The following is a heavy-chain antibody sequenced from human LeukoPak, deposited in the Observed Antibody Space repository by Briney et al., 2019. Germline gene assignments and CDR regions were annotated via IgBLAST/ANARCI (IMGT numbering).Heavy chain of an antibody. V-gene: IGHV4-31*03. CDR3: AREPESGYTIDY. CDR1: GGSISSGGYY. CDR2: IYYSGST. D-gene: IGHD3-3*01. Sequence: SETLSLTCTVSGGSISSGGYYWSWIRQHPGKGLEWIGYIYYSGSTYYNPSLKSRVTISADTSKNQFSLKLSSVTAADTAVYYCAREPESGYTIDYWGQGTLVTVSS. J-gene: IGHJ4*02.